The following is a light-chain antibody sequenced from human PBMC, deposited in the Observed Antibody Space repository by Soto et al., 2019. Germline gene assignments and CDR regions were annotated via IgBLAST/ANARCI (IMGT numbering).Light chain of an antibody. CDR3: QQYGSSPFT. Sequence: EIVLTQSPGTLALSPGERATLSCRASQSVNNNYLTWYQQKRGQAPRLLIHGASSRATGIPDRFSGSGSGTELTLTISRLEPEDFAVYYCQQYGSSPFTFGPGTKVGIK. J-gene: IGKJ3*01. CDR1: QSVNNNY. CDR2: GAS. V-gene: IGKV3-20*01.